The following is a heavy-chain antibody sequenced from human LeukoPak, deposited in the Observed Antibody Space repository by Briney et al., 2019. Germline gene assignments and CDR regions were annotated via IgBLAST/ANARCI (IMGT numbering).Heavy chain of an antibody. J-gene: IGHJ3*02. Sequence: PGGSLRLSCAASGFTFSSYAMSWVRQAPGKGLEWVSAISGSGGSTYYADSVKGRFTISRDNSKNTLYQQMNSLRAEDTAVYYWSNGLLGYYYSSGYYPDAFDIWGQGTMVTVSS. CDR2: ISGSGGST. D-gene: IGHD3-22*01. CDR1: GFTFSSYA. V-gene: IGHV3-23*01. CDR3: SNGLLGYYYSSGYYPDAFDI.